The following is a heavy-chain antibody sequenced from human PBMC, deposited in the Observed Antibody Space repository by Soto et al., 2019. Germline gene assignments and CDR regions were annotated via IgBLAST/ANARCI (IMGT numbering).Heavy chain of an antibody. CDR3: ARSHDAFTVPYNWFDP. D-gene: IGHD4-17*01. Sequence: QVQLQESGPGLVKPSQTLSLTCTVSGGSISSGGYYWSWIRQHPGKGLEWIGYIYYSGSTYYNPSLKSRVTISVYTSKNQFSLKLSSVTAADTAVYYCARSHDAFTVPYNWFDPWGQGTLVTVSS. CDR2: IYYSGST. V-gene: IGHV4-31*03. CDR1: GGSISSGGYY. J-gene: IGHJ5*02.